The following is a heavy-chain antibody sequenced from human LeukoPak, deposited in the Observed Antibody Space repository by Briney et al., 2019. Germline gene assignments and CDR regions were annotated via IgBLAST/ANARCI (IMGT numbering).Heavy chain of an antibody. CDR1: GGSISSSNW. V-gene: IGHV4-4*02. Sequence: PSGTLSLTCAVSGGSISSSNWWSWVRPPPGKGLEWIGEIYHSGSTNYNPSLKSRVTISLDKSKNQFSLKLSSVTAADTAVYYCARANDYGDPLPRYMDVWGKGTTVTVSS. CDR3: ARANDYGDPLPRYMDV. D-gene: IGHD4-17*01. CDR2: IYHSGST. J-gene: IGHJ6*03.